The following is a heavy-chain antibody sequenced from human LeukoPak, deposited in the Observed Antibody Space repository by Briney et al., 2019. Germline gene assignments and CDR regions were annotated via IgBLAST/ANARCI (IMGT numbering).Heavy chain of an antibody. Sequence: SVKVSCKASGGTFSSYAISWVRQAPGQGLEWMGGIIPIFGTANYAQKFQGRVTITADESTSTAYMELSSLRSEDTAVYYCAGVNDYVWGSHPPYYFDYWGQGTLVTVSS. CDR2: IIPIFGTA. D-gene: IGHD3-16*01. V-gene: IGHV1-69*13. CDR3: AGVNDYVWGSHPPYYFDY. CDR1: GGTFSSYA. J-gene: IGHJ4*02.